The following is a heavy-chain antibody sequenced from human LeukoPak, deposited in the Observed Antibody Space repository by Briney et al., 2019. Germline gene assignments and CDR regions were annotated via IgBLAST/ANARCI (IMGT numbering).Heavy chain of an antibody. CDR1: GLTSKNYA. V-gene: IGHV3-30*04. CDR3: VREWSPEGGIEAGGLHY. J-gene: IGHJ4*02. CDR2: ISDEETYR. D-gene: IGHD2-21*01. Sequence: NPGGSLRLSCVASGLTSKNYAMHWVRQTPDKGLEWVAVISDEETYRFHADSVKGRSTISRDSSMDTLYLFMNNLRVDDTAKYYCVREWSPEGGIEAGGLHYWGQGTLVIVSS.